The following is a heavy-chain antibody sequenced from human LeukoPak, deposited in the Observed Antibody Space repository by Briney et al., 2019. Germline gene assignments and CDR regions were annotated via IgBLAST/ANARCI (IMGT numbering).Heavy chain of an antibody. CDR3: ARERKVPAAIRYYFDY. V-gene: IGHV3-30-3*01. D-gene: IGHD2-2*02. CDR2: ISYDGSNK. Sequence: GGSLRLSCAASGFTFSSYAMHWVRQAPGKRLEWVAVISYDGSNKYYADSVKGRFTISRDNSKNTLYLQMNSLRAEDTAVYYCARERKVPAAIRYYFDYWGQGTLVTVSS. J-gene: IGHJ4*02. CDR1: GFTFSSYA.